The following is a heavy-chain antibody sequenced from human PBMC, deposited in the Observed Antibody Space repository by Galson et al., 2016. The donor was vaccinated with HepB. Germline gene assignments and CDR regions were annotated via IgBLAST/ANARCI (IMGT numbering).Heavy chain of an antibody. CDR1: GGSINSDY. D-gene: IGHD3-3*01. CDR3: ARDPGVPRTMDV. CDR2: VHYSGST. J-gene: IGHJ6*02. V-gene: IGHV4-59*01. Sequence: LSLTCTVSGGSINSDYWSWIRQPPGRGLEWIGYVHYSGSTHYNPSLRSRVTISVDTSKKQYSLNLTSVTTADTAVYYCARDPGVPRTMDVWGQGTTVTVSS.